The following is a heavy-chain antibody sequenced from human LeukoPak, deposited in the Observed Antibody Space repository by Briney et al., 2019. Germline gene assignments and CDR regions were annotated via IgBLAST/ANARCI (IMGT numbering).Heavy chain of an antibody. V-gene: IGHV3-48*03. D-gene: IGHD3-10*02. CDR1: GFSFSSYE. J-gene: IGHJ6*04. CDR2: ISTNDRTT. Sequence: PGGSLRLSCAASGFSFSSYEMNWVRQAPGKGLEWVAYISTNDRTTYYADSVMGRFTISRDNAKNSLYLQMNSLRAEDTAVYYCAELGITMIGGVWGKGTTVTISS. CDR3: AELGITMIGGV.